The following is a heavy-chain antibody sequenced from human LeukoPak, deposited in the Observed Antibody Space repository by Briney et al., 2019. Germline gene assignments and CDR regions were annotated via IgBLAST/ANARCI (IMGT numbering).Heavy chain of an antibody. CDR1: GFTFSSYA. J-gene: IGHJ4*02. CDR2: ISYDGSNK. D-gene: IGHD3-9*01. V-gene: IGHV3-30*04. Sequence: GGSLRLSCAASGFTFSSYAMHWVRQAPGKGLEWVAVISYDGSNKYYADSVKGRFTISRDNSKNTLYLQMNSLRAEDTAVYYCARGAYNDILTGYYVFDYWGQGTLVTVSS. CDR3: ARGAYNDILTGYYVFDY.